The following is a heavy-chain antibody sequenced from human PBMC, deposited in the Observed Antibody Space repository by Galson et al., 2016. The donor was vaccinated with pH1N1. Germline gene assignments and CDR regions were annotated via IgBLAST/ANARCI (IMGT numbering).Heavy chain of an antibody. CDR3: ATDRVGGAAGIKY. CDR2: IWYDGSHK. V-gene: IGHV3-33*01. J-gene: IGHJ4*02. CDR1: GFTFSIYG. D-gene: IGHD6-13*01. Sequence: SLRLSCAASGFTFSIYGMHWVRQAPGKGLEWVAVIWYDGSHKYYVDSVKGRFSISRDNSKNTLYLQMNSLRVEDTAVYYCATDRVGGAAGIKYWGQGTLVTVSS.